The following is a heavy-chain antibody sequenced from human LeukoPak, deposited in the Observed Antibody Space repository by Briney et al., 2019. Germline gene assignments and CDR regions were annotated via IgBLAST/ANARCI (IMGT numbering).Heavy chain of an antibody. Sequence: GESLKISCKGSRYSFTNYWIGWVRQAPGQGLEWMGWINPNSGGTDYAQKLQGRVTMTRDTSISTAYMELSRLRSDDTAVYYCARVRSGYDAFDIWGQGTMVTVSS. D-gene: IGHD5-12*01. V-gene: IGHV1-2*02. J-gene: IGHJ3*02. CDR1: RYSFTNYW. CDR3: ARVRSGYDAFDI. CDR2: INPNSGGT.